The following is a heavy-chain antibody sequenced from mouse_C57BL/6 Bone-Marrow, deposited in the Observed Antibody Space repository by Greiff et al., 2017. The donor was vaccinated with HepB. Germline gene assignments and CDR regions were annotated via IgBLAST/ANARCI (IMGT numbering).Heavy chain of an antibody. V-gene: IGHV1-80*01. Sequence: VKLMESGAELVKPGASVKISCKASGYAFSSYWMNWVKQRPGKGLEWIGQIYPGDGDTNYNGKFKGKATLTADKSSSTAYMQLSSLTSEDSAVYFCANFYAMDYWGQGTAVTVSS. CDR2: IYPGDGDT. J-gene: IGHJ4*01. CDR1: GYAFSSYW. CDR3: ANFYAMDY.